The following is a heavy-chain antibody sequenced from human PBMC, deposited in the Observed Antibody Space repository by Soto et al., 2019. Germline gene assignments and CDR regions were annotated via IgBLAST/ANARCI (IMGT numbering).Heavy chain of an antibody. J-gene: IGHJ5*01. Sequence: QVDLVESGGGVVQPGKSLRLSCATSGFTFSEYAMHWVRQAPGKGLEWVAVIWYDGSKKHYADSVKGRFTISRDNSENTLFLQLNSLTAEETAVYWCASEVRHTASFSGLASWGRGALVTVSS. V-gene: IGHV3-33*01. CDR2: IWYDGSKK. CDR3: ASEVRHTASFSGLAS. D-gene: IGHD5-18*01. CDR1: GFTFSEYA.